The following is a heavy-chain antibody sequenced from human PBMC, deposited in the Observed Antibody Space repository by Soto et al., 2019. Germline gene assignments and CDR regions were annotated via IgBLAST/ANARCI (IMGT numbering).Heavy chain of an antibody. CDR3: ARVESSGTFDY. J-gene: IGHJ4*02. Sequence: QLQLQESGPGLVKPSQTLSLTRTVSGGSISRGGYFWSWIRQHPGKGLEWIGYIYYSGTTYYNPSLKSRLTISVDTSKNQFSLNLMSVTAADTALYYCARVESSGTFDYWGQGTLVTVSS. D-gene: IGHD3-10*01. CDR1: GGSISRGGYF. CDR2: IYYSGTT. V-gene: IGHV4-31*03.